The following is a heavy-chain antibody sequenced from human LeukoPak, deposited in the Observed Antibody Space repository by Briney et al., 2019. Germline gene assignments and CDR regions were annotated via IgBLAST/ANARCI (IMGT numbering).Heavy chain of an antibody. CDR3: ARAWAGTYPHDAFDI. V-gene: IGHV4-39*01. Sequence: PSETLSLTCTVSGGSISSSTYYWGWIRRPPGKGLEWIGSIYYSGNTYYNPSLKSRVTISVGTSKNQFSLRLTSVTAADTAVYYCARAWAGTYPHDAFDIWGQGAMVTVSS. CDR1: GGSISSSTYY. CDR2: IYYSGNT. J-gene: IGHJ3*02. D-gene: IGHD1-26*01.